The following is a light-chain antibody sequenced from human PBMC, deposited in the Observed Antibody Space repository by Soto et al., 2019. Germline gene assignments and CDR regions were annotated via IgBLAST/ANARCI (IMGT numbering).Light chain of an antibody. CDR1: SSDGGGYNY. CDR2: EVS. CDR3: SSYAGSNNLV. J-gene: IGLJ2*01. Sequence: QSALTQPPSASGSPGQSVTISCTGTSSDGGGYNYVSWYQQHPGKAPKLMIYEVSKRPSGVPDRFSGSKSGNTASLTVAGHQAEDEADYCCSSYAGSNNLVFGGGTKLTVL. V-gene: IGLV2-8*01.